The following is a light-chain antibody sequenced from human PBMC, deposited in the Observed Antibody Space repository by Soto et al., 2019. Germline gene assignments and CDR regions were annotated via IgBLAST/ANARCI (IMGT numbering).Light chain of an antibody. CDR2: GAS. V-gene: IGKV3-20*01. J-gene: IGKJ1*01. CDR1: QSVSSNY. CDR3: QQYGSSPWT. Sequence: EIVLTQSPGTLSLSPGERATLSCRASQSVSSNYLAWYQQKPGQAPRLLIDGASSRATGIPDRFSGSGSGTDFTLTISRLDPEDFAVYYCQQYGSSPWTFGQGTKVEIK.